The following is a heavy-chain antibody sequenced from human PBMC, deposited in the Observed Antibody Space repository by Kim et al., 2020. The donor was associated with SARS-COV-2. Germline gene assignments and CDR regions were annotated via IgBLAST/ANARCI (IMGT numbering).Heavy chain of an antibody. D-gene: IGHD3-16*01. J-gene: IGHJ4*02. V-gene: IGHV3-23*01. CDR3: AKDRWARTRGGVDY. CDR1: GFSFSSYA. CDR2: ISGSGGST. Sequence: GGSLRLSCAASGFSFSSYAMNWVRQAPGKGLEWVSGISGSGGSTYYADSVKGRSTISRDNSKTTLYLQMNSLRAEDTAVYYCAKDRWARTRGGVDYWGQGTLVTVSS.